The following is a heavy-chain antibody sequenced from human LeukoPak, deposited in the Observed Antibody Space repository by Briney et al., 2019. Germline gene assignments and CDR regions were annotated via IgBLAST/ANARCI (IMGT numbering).Heavy chain of an antibody. J-gene: IGHJ5*02. D-gene: IGHD2-15*01. CDR2: ISSSSSYI. CDR1: GFTFSSYS. CDR3: VREKPLSGYCSGGSCYDNWFDP. Sequence: GGSLRLSCAASGFTFSSYSMNWVRQAPGKGLEWVSSISSSSSYIYYADSVKGRFTISRDNAKNSLYLQMNSLRAEDTAVYYCVREKPLSGYCSGGSCYDNWFDPWGQGTLVTVSS. V-gene: IGHV3-21*01.